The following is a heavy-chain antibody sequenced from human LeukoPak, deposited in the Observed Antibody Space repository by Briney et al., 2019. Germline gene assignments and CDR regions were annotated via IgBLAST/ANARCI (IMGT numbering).Heavy chain of an antibody. J-gene: IGHJ4*02. CDR1: GFTFNSLW. D-gene: IGHD5-12*01. CDR2: IESAGNNR. Sequence: GGSLRLSCAASGFTFNSLWMHWVRQAPGKGLVWVSYIESAGNNRMHADSVKGRFTISRDNAKNTVYLQMNSLRADDTAVYYCARGGYGSIDYWGQGTLVTVSS. CDR3: ARGGYGSIDY. V-gene: IGHV3-74*03.